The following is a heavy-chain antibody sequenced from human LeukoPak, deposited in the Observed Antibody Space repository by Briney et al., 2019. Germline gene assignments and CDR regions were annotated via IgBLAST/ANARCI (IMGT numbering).Heavy chain of an antibody. V-gene: IGHV4-34*01. D-gene: IGHD6-13*01. CDR3: ARGSGGQAAAEGEFDY. CDR1: GESFSDYY. Sequence: PSETLSLTCAVYGESFSDYYWSWIRQPPGKGLEWIGDINHSGTTNYNPSLKSRVTISVDKSKNQFSLKLSSVTAADTAVYYCARGSGGQAAAEGEFDYWGQGTLVTVSP. J-gene: IGHJ4*02. CDR2: INHSGTT.